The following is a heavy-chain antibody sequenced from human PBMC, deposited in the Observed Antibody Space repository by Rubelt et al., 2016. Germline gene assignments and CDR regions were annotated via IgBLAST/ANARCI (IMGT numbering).Heavy chain of an antibody. J-gene: IGHJ6*02. CDR2: ISSSGTNK. Sequence: VQLVESGGGLVKPGGSLRLSCAASGFTFSDYYMSWIRQAPGKGLEWVSYISSSGTNKYYADSVRGRFTISRDNAKGSLYLQMNSLRAEDTAGYFCARRRDRSGGDCYGMDVWGQGTTVTVS. V-gene: IGHV3-11*04. CDR1: GFTFSDYY. CDR3: ARRRDRSGGDCYGMDV. D-gene: IGHD2-15*01.